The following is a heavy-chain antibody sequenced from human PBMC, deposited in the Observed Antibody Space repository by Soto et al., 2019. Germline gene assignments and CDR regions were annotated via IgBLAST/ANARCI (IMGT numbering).Heavy chain of an antibody. J-gene: IGHJ6*02. Sequence: QVQLVQSGAEVKKPGASVKVSCKASGYTFTGYYMHWVRQAPGQGLEWMGWINPNSGGTNYAQKFQGRVTMTRDTSISTAYMELSRLRSDDTAVYYCARERGIVAAITTFGMDVWGQGTTVTVSS. CDR3: ARERGIVAAITTFGMDV. V-gene: IGHV1-2*02. CDR2: INPNSGGT. D-gene: IGHD5-12*01. CDR1: GYTFTGYY.